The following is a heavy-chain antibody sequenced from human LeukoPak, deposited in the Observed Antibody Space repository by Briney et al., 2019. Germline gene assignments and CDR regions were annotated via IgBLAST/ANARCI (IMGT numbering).Heavy chain of an antibody. V-gene: IGHV4-39*07. CDR3: ARVDRYHFYLDV. CDR2: VYYDGIN. CDR1: GGSINNTLFY. Sequence: PSETLSLTRTVSGGSINNTLFYWGWIRQPPGKGLERIGTVYYDGINYSSPSLKSRVATSVDTSKNQFSLRLSSVTAADTAVYYCARVDRYHFYLDVWGKGTPVTVSS. J-gene: IGHJ6*03.